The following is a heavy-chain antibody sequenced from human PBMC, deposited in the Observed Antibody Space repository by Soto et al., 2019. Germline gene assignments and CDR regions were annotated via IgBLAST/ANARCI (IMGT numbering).Heavy chain of an antibody. J-gene: IGHJ6*03. CDR2: ISGSGGST. Sequence: GGSLRLSCAASGFTFSSYAMSWVRQAPGKGLEWVSAISGSGGSTYYADSVKGRFTISRDNSKNTLYLQMNSLRAEDTAVYYCAKDLVGSSAKEEGGYYMDVWGKGTTVTVSS. CDR3: AKDLVGSSAKEEGGYYMDV. V-gene: IGHV3-23*01. CDR1: GFTFSSYA. D-gene: IGHD6-25*01.